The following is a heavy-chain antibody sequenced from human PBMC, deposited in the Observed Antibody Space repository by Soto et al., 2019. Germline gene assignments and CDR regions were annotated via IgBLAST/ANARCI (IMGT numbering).Heavy chain of an antibody. Sequence: EVQLLESGGGLLQPGGSLRLSCAASGFTFSNYAMNWVRQAPGKGLEWVSTISGSGDSTYYADSVKGRFTISRDNSKNTLYLQMNSLRAEDTAVYFCAKPIPNISPRLFDYWGQGTLVTVSS. CDR1: GFTFSNYA. CDR3: AKPIPNISPRLFDY. CDR2: ISGSGDST. D-gene: IGHD3-16*01. J-gene: IGHJ4*02. V-gene: IGHV3-23*01.